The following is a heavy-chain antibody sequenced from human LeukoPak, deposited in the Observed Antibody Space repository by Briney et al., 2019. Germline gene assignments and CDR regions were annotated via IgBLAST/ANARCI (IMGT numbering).Heavy chain of an antibody. CDR1: GFLFDDYA. CDR2: ITWDSIT. CDR3: AKSGTRSSWSPRVKTYLDY. V-gene: IGHV3-43D*03. J-gene: IGHJ4*02. Sequence: GGSLRLSCAASGFLFDDYAMHWVRQAPGKGLEWVSLITWDSITYYADSVKGRFTISRDNSKNTLYLQMNSLRAEDTAVYYCAKSGTRSSWSPRVKTYLDYWGQGTLVTVSS. D-gene: IGHD6-13*01.